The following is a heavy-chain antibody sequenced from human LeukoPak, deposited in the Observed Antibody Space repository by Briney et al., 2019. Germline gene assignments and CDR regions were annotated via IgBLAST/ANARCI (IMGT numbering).Heavy chain of an antibody. D-gene: IGHD6-6*01. J-gene: IGHJ4*02. V-gene: IGHV4-34*01. CDR3: ARNSAYDTSSGVNL. CDR2: INHVGGT. Sequence: SETLSLTCAVYGGSFGGYYWNWIRQAPGKGLEWIGKINHVGGTIYNPSLQSRVAISIDTSRNQISLQLRSVTAADTAVYFCARNSAYDTSSGVNLWGQGTLVTVTS. CDR1: GGSFGGYY.